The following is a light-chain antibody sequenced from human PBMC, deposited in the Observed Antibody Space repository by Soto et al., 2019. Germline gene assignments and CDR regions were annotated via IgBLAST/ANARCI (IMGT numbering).Light chain of an antibody. CDR1: SSNIGAGYD. J-gene: IGLJ1*01. CDR3: QSYDSSLYV. Sequence: QSVLTQPPSVSGAPGQRVTISCTGSSSNIGAGYDVHWYQQLPGTAPKLLIYGNSNRPSGVPDRFSGSNSGTSASLAITGLQAEDADDYYCQSYDSSLYVFGTGTKLTVL. V-gene: IGLV1-40*01. CDR2: GNS.